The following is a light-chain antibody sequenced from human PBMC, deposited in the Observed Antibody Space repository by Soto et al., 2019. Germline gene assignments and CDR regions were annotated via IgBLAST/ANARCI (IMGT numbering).Light chain of an antibody. J-gene: IGKJ3*01. CDR1: QGISSY. Sequence: DIQLTQSPSFLSASVGDRVTITCRASQGISSYLAWYQQKPGKAPKLLIYAASTLQSGGPSRFSGSGSGTEFTLTISSLQPEDFATYYCQQGFTFGPGTKVDIK. CDR3: QQGFT. CDR2: AAS. V-gene: IGKV1-9*01.